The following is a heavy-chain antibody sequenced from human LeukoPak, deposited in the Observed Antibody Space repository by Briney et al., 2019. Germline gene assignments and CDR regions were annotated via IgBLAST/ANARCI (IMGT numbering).Heavy chain of an antibody. CDR3: TRDYYDSSGYSSPHLFDY. V-gene: IGHV3-49*04. Sequence: PGGSLRLSCTASGFTFGDYAMSWVRQAPGKGLERVGFIRSKAYGGTTEYAASVKGRFTISRDDSKSIAYLQMNSLKTEDTAVYYCTRDYYDSSGYSSPHLFDYWGQGTLVTVSS. J-gene: IGHJ4*02. CDR2: IRSKAYGGTT. D-gene: IGHD3-22*01. CDR1: GFTFGDYA.